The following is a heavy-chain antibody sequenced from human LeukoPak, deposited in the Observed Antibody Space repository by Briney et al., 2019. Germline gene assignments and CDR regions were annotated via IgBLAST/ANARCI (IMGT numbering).Heavy chain of an antibody. D-gene: IGHD2-2*01. CDR2: ISAYNGNT. Sequence: ASVKVSCKASGYTFTSYGISWVRQAPGQGLEWMGWISAYNGNTNYAQKLQGRVTMTTDTSTSTAYMELRSLRSDDTAVYYCARDLRYCGSTSCSDWYFDLWGRGTLVTVSS. CDR3: ARDLRYCGSTSCSDWYFDL. J-gene: IGHJ2*01. V-gene: IGHV1-18*01. CDR1: GYTFTSYG.